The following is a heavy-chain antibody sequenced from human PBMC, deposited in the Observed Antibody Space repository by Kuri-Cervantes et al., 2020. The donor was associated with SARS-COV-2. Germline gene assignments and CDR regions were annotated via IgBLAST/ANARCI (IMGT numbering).Heavy chain of an antibody. Sequence: LSLTCVAPGFIFSNYAMHWVRQAPGKGLEWVAIISYDGNNLYADAVKGRFTISRDNSKNTPHIQMNRLRLEDTAVYYCARYTPDHSSSWFDYWGQGPLVTVSS. CDR3: ARYTPDHSSSWFDY. CDR2: ISYDGNNL. D-gene: IGHD6-13*01. CDR1: GFIFSNYA. V-gene: IGHV3-30*03. J-gene: IGHJ4*02.